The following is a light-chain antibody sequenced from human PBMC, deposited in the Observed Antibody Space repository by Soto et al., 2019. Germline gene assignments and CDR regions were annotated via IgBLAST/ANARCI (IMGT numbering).Light chain of an antibody. J-gene: IGLJ3*02. V-gene: IGLV2-23*01. CDR1: SSDVGNYNL. CDR3: CAYAGSSTWV. Sequence: QSALTQPASVSGSPGQSITISCTGTSSDVGNYNLVSWYQQHPVKAPKLIIYEDNKRPSRVSNRFSGSKSGNTASLTTSGLQAEDEADYYCCAYAGSSTWVFGGGTKLTVL. CDR2: EDN.